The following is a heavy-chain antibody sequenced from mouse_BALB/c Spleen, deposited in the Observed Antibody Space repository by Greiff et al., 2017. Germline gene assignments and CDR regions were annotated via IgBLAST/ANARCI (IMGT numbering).Heavy chain of an antibody. D-gene: IGHD1-2*01. J-gene: IGHJ3*01. CDR1: GFTFSSFG. CDR3: ARMGEYGRGFAY. V-gene: IGHV5-17*02. Sequence: EVMLVESGGGLVQPGGSRKLSCAASGFTFSSFGMHWVRQAPEKGLEWVAYISSGSSTIYYADTVKGRFTISRDNPKNTLFLQMTSLRSEDTAMYYWARMGEYGRGFAYWGQGTLVTVSA. CDR2: ISSGSSTI.